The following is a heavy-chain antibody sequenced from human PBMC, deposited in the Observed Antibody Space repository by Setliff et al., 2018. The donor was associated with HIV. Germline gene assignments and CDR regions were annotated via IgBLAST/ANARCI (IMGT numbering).Heavy chain of an antibody. CDR3: ARFGNFWPYGMDV. V-gene: IGHV1-18*01. CDR1: GYTFTTYG. J-gene: IGHJ6*02. D-gene: IGHD3-3*01. Sequence: AASVKVSCKASGYTFTTYGISWVRQASGQGLEWMGWISAYNHNANYVQELQGRVTMTTDTSTSTAFMELRSLRSDDTAVYFCARFGNFWPYGMDVWGQGTTVTVSS. CDR2: ISAYNHNA.